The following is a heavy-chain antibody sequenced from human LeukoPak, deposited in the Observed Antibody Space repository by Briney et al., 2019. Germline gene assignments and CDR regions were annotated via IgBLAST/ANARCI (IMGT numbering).Heavy chain of an antibody. CDR1: GFTLSQYA. V-gene: IGHV3-33*05. D-gene: IGHD2-15*01. Sequence: GRSLRLSCAASGFTLSQYAMHWVRQAPGKGLEWVAVISYDGSNEYYADSVKGRFTISRDNSKNTLYLQMNSLRAEDTAVYYCARVYCSGGSCYGDYFDYWGQGTLVTVSS. CDR2: ISYDGSNE. J-gene: IGHJ4*02. CDR3: ARVYCSGGSCYGDYFDY.